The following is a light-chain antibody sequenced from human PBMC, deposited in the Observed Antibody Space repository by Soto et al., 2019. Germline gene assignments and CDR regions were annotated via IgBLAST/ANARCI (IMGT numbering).Light chain of an antibody. Sequence: IHLTQSPSSLSASVGDRVTITCRASQDISSFLAWYQQEAGKAPKLLIYVASTLQSGAPSRFSGSGSGTDFTLTISSLQPEDFATYYCQQFKSSPFTFGPGT. CDR2: VAS. CDR1: QDISSF. J-gene: IGKJ3*01. CDR3: QQFKSSPFT. V-gene: IGKV1-9*01.